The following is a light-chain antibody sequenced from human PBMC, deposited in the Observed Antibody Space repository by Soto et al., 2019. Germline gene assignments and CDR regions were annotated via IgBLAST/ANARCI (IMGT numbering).Light chain of an antibody. V-gene: IGKV3-11*01. CDR2: DTS. J-gene: IGKJ3*01. Sequence: EMVLTQSTATLSVSPGERATLSCRASQSVNKHLAWYQHRPGQAPRLLIYDTSYRAAGIPARFSGSGSGTDFTLTISSLEPEDLAVYYCQQRGTFGPGTKVDIK. CDR3: QQRGT. CDR1: QSVNKH.